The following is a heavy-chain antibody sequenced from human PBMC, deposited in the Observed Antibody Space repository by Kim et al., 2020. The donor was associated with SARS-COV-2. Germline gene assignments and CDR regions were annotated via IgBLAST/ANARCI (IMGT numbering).Heavy chain of an antibody. J-gene: IGHJ3*02. Sequence: QKFQGRVTMTRNTSISTAYMELSSLRSEDTAVYYCALHLYGDYDGGAFDIWGQGTMVTVSS. V-gene: IGHV1-8*01. CDR3: ALHLYGDYDGGAFDI. D-gene: IGHD4-17*01.